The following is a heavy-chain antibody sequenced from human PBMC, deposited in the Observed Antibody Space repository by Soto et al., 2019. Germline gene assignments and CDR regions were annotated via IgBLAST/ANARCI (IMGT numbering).Heavy chain of an antibody. D-gene: IGHD2-2*01. J-gene: IGHJ4*02. CDR2: IYHSGTS. CDR1: GDSISSGGFS. CDR3: ARGRLVPAVNFDY. V-gene: IGHV4-30-2*01. Sequence: SETLSLTCAVSGDSISSGGFSWSWIRQPPGKGLEWIGYIYHSGTSFYNPSLKSRITISVDGSKNQNSMKVNSETAADSAVYYCARGRLVPAVNFDYWGLGTLVTVSS.